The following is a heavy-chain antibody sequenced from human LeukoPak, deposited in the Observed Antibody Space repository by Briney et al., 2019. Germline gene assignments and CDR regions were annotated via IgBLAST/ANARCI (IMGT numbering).Heavy chain of an antibody. CDR2: ISSSSSTI. V-gene: IGHV3-48*01. CDR3: AREPTYSNSWPTSCDY. Sequence: PGGSLRLSCAASGFTFSSYSMNWVRQAPGKGLERVSYISSSSSTIYYADSVKGRFTISRDNAKNSLYLQMNSLRVEDTALYYCAREPTYSNSWPTSCDYWGQGTLVTVSS. J-gene: IGHJ4*02. D-gene: IGHD6-13*01. CDR1: GFTFSSYS.